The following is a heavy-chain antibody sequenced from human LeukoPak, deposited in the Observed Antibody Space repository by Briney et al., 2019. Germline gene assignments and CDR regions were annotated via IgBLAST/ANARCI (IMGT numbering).Heavy chain of an antibody. CDR2: ISAYNGNT. CDR3: ARDRLLRYFDWLLYKANWFDP. V-gene: IGHV1-18*01. CDR1: GYTFTSYG. J-gene: IGHJ5*02. D-gene: IGHD3-9*01. Sequence: ASVKVSCKASGYTFTSYGISWVRQAPGQGREWMGWISAYNGNTNYAQKLQGRVTMTTDTSTSTAYMELRSLRSDDTAVYYCARDRLLRYFDWLLYKANWFDPWGQGTLVTVSS.